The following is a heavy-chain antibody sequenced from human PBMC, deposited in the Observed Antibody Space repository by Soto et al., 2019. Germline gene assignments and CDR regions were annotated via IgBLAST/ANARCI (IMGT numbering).Heavy chain of an antibody. Sequence: PSETLSLTCTVSGGSISSGGYYWSWIRQHPGKGLEWIGEINHSGSTNYNPSLKSRVTISVDTSKNQFSLKLSSVTAADTAVYYCARGALYDILTCYYSPYYYYYYMDFWGKGTTVTVSS. V-gene: IGHV4-31*03. CDR2: INHSGST. CDR3: ARGALYDILTCYYSPYYYYYYMDF. D-gene: IGHD3-9*01. CDR1: GGSISSGGYY. J-gene: IGHJ6*03.